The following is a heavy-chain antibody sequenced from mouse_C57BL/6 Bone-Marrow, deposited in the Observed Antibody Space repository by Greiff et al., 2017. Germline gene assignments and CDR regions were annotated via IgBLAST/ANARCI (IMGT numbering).Heavy chain of an antibody. Sequence: VMLVESGPGLVQPSQSLSITCTVSGFSLTSYGVHWVRQSPGKGLEWLGVIWSGGSTDNTAASISRLSISKDNSKSPVFFKWISLQADDTAIYDCASPIVTTRYYAMDYWGQGTSVTVSS. CDR3: ASPIVTTRYYAMDY. D-gene: IGHD2-5*01. J-gene: IGHJ4*01. CDR2: IWSGGST. V-gene: IGHV2-2*01. CDR1: GFSLTSYG.